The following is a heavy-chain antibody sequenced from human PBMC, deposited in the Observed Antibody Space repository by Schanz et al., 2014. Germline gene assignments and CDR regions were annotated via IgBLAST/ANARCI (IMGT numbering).Heavy chain of an antibody. Sequence: QVQLVQSGAEVKKPGASVKVSCKASGYTLTAYYMHWVRQAPGQGLEWMGWINTNTANPTYAQGFTGRFVYTLDASVTTAYLEISSLKAEDTAVYYCARGYSGYSHFEYWGQGALVTVSS. J-gene: IGHJ4*02. CDR3: ARGYSGYSHFEY. D-gene: IGHD5-12*01. V-gene: IGHV7-4-1*02. CDR1: GYTLTAYY. CDR2: INTNTANP.